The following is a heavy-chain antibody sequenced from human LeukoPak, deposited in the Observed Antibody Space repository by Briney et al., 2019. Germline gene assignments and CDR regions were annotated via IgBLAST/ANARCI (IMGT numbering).Heavy chain of an antibody. V-gene: IGHV3-30-3*01. CDR2: ISYDGSNK. Sequence: GGSLRLSCAASGFTFSSYAMHWVRQAPGKGLEWVAVISYDGSNKYYADSVKGRFTISRDNSKNTLYLQMNGLRAEDTAVYYCAGGLAYYYGSGSYYWGQGTLVTVSS. J-gene: IGHJ4*02. D-gene: IGHD3-10*01. CDR1: GFTFSSYA. CDR3: AGGLAYYYGSGSYY.